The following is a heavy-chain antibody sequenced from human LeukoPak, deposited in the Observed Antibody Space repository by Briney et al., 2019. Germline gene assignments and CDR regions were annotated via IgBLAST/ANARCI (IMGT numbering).Heavy chain of an antibody. CDR3: AKANWVSNADAVF. D-gene: IGHD7-27*01. CDR2: MSGTGDKI. CDR1: GFPFSSFS. J-gene: IGHJ4*02. Sequence: PGGSLRLSCAASGFPFSSFSLSWVRQAAGKGLEWVSGMSGTGDKIYYADSVKGRFTISRDNSKNTLFLQMNSLRAEDTAVYYCAKANWVSNADAVFWGQGALVTVSS. V-gene: IGHV3-23*01.